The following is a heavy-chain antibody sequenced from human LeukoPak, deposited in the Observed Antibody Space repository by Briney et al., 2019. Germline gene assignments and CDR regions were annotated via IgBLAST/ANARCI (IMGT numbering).Heavy chain of an antibody. D-gene: IGHD3-10*01. J-gene: IGHJ5*02. V-gene: IGHV4-34*01. Sequence: SETLSLTCAVYGGSFSGYYWSWIRQPPGKGLEWIGEINHSGSTNYNPSLKSRVTISVDTSKNQFSLKLSSVTAADTAVYYCAREIWFGESSNWFDPWGQGTLVTVSS. CDR2: INHSGST. CDR3: AREIWFGESSNWFDP. CDR1: GGSFSGYY.